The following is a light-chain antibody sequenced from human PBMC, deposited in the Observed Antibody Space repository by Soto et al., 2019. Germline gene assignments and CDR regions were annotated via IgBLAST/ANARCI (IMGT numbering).Light chain of an antibody. J-gene: IGLJ1*01. Sequence: QSVLTQPASVSGSPGQSITISCTGTSSDVGGYNYVSWYQQHPGKASKLIIYAVSKRPSGVSNRFSGSKSGNTASLTISRLQAEDEADYYCSSYTSYSPYVFGTGTKVTVL. CDR3: SSYTSYSPYV. V-gene: IGLV2-14*01. CDR2: AVS. CDR1: SSDVGGYNY.